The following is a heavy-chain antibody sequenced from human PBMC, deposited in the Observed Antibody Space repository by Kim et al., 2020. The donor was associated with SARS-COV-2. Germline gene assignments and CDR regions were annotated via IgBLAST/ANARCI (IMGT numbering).Heavy chain of an antibody. V-gene: IGHV4-59*13. J-gene: IGHJ3*02. Sequence: SETLSLTCTVSGGSISSYYWSWIRQPPGKGLDWIGYIYYSGSTNYNPSLKSRVTISVDTTKNQFSLKLSSVTAADTAVYYCTRALSWFPHAFDIWGQGTMVTVSS. CDR1: GGSISSYY. CDR2: IYYSGST. CDR3: TRALSWFPHAFDI. D-gene: IGHD6-13*01.